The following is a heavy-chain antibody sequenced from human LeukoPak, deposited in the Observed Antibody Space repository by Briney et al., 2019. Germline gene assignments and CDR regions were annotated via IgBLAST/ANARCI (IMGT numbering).Heavy chain of an antibody. J-gene: IGHJ4*02. CDR2: ISYDGSNK. Sequence: GGSLRLSCAASGFTFSSYAMHWVRQAPGKGLEWVAVISYDGSNKYYADSVKGRFTISRDNSKNTLYLQMNSLRAEDTAVYYCATTRDTMIVGDYWGQGTLVIVSS. D-gene: IGHD3-22*01. CDR3: ATTRDTMIVGDY. V-gene: IGHV3-30-3*01. CDR1: GFTFSSYA.